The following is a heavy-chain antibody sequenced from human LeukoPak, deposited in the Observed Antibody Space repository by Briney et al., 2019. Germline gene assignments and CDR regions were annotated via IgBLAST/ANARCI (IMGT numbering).Heavy chain of an antibody. D-gene: IGHD4-17*01. J-gene: IGHJ6*03. V-gene: IGHV4-59*01. CDR3: ARGPPVYGDYKLDYYYMDV. CDR1: GGSISSYY. Sequence: PSETLSLTCTVSGGSISSYYWSWIRQPPGKGLEWIGYIYYSGSTNYNPSLKSRVTISVDTSKNQFSLKLSSVTAADTAVYYCARGPPVYGDYKLDYYYMDVWGKGTTVTISS. CDR2: IYYSGST.